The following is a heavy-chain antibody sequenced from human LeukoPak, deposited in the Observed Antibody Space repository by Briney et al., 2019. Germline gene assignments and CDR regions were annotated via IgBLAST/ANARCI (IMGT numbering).Heavy chain of an antibody. CDR2: ISGDSTYI. CDR1: GFTFASYS. CDR3: ARVSGRLERQSDLDY. D-gene: IGHD1-1*01. V-gene: IGHV3-21*01. J-gene: IGHJ4*02. Sequence: GGSLRLSCAASGFTFASYSVNWVRQAPGKGLEWVSSISGDSTYIYNAGSVKGRFTISRDNAQASLYLQMISLRADDTAVYYCARVSGRLERQSDLDYWGQGTLVIVSS.